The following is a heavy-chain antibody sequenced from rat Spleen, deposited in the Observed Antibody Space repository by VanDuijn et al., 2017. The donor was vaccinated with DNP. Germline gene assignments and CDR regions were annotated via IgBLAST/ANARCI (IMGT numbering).Heavy chain of an antibody. V-gene: IGHV5S11*01. Sequence: EVQLVESGGDLVQPGGSMKLSCAASGFTFSNYNMAWVRQPPTKALEWVASITPGGTTTYYRDSVKGRFTISRDNAKTTLYLQMDSLRSDETATYYCTTHGSIATISTGAMDVWGQGTSVTVSS. CDR3: TTHGSIATISTGAMDV. J-gene: IGHJ4*01. CDR2: ITPGGTTT. D-gene: IGHD1-2*01. CDR1: GFTFSNYN.